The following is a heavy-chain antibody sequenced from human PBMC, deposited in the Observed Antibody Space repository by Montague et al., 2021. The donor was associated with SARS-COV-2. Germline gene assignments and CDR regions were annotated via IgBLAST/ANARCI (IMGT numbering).Heavy chain of an antibody. J-gene: IGHJ6*02. CDR2: ISYDGSIK. CDR1: GFTFNNFA. Sequence: LSLSWSASGFTFNNFAMHWVRQAPGKGLEWVAVISYDGSIKYYADSLRGRFTISRDSSKKTLYLQMNSLSGEDTAVYYCAKNRDIFWFGEGRDSMDVWGQGTTVIVSS. D-gene: IGHD3-10*01. V-gene: IGHV3-30*18. CDR3: AKNRDIFWFGEGRDSMDV.